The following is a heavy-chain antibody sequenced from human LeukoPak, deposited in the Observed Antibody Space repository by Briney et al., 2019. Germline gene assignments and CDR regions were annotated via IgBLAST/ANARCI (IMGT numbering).Heavy chain of an antibody. D-gene: IGHD3-9*01. CDR2: INHSGST. V-gene: IGHV4-34*01. CDR1: GGSFSGYY. Sequence: SETLPLTCAVYGGSFSGYYWSWIRKPPGKGLEWVGEINHSGSTNYNPSLKSRVTISVDTSKNQFSLKLSSVTAADTAVYYCAREGVLRYFDWFPSNWFDPWGQGTLVTVSS. J-gene: IGHJ5*02. CDR3: AREGVLRYFDWFPSNWFDP.